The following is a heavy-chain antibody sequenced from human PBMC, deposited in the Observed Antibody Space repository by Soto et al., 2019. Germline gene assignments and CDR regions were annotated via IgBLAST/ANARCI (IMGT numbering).Heavy chain of an antibody. CDR2: INAGNGNT. CDR3: ARTSGYYFYDY. D-gene: IGHD3-3*01. V-gene: IGHV1-3*01. CDR1: GYTFTGYA. Sequence: ASVKVSCKASGYTFTGYAMRWVRQAPGQRLEWMGWINAGNGNTKYSQKFQGRVTITRDTSASTAYMELSSLRSEDTALYYCARTSGYYFYDYWGQGTLVTVSS. J-gene: IGHJ4*02.